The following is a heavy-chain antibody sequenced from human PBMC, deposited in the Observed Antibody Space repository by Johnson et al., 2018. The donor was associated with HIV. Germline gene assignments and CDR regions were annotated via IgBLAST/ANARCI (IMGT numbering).Heavy chain of an antibody. D-gene: IGHD5-18*01. V-gene: IGHV3-30*02. CDR2: IQNDGSNK. J-gene: IGHJ3*01. CDR3: AKGEAQEGWIQLWSYAFDF. CDR1: GFTFSNYG. Sequence: QVQLVESGGGLVQPGESLRLSCAASGFTFSNYGMHWVRQAPGKGLEWVAFIQNDGSNKYYADSVKGRYTISRDNSRNTLYLQMSNLRTEETAVYYWAKGEAQEGWIQLWSYAFDFWGRGTLVTVSS.